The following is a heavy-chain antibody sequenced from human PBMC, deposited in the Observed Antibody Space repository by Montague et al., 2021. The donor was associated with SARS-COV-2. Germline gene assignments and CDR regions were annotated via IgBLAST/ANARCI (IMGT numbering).Heavy chain of an antibody. D-gene: IGHD5-24*01. J-gene: IGHJ6*02. CDR2: IWYDGSNK. Sequence: SLRLSCSASGFTFSSYGMHWVRQAPGKGLEWVADIWYDGSNKYYADSVKGRFTISRDNSKNTLYLQMNSLRAEDTAVYYCASQLGYYVMDVWGQGTTVTVSS. CDR3: ASQLGYYVMDV. CDR1: GFTFSSYG. V-gene: IGHV3-33*08.